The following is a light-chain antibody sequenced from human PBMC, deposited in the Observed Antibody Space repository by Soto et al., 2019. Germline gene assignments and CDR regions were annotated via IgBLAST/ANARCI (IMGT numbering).Light chain of an antibody. CDR1: QTVSRMY. Sequence: VLTQSTVTLSLSQGERATLSCRPSQTVSRMYLSWFQQKPGQAPRLLIYGTSTRATGIPDRFSGGGSGTDFTLTISRLEPEDFAVYYCQQYNNWPWTFGQGSKVDIK. CDR3: QQYNNWPWT. J-gene: IGKJ1*01. CDR2: GTS. V-gene: IGKV3-20*01.